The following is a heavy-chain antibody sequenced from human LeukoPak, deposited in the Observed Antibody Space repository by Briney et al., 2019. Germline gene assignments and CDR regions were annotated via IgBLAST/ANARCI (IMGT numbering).Heavy chain of an antibody. CDR1: GHSFSSYD. Sequence: ASVKASCKASGHSFSSYDIDWVRQSAGQGLEWLGWMNPTSGNTVYAQKFQGRVSMTKDTSMTTAYMELFSLKPEDTALYFCAREIRGYYYLDVWGTGTTVTVSS. J-gene: IGHJ6*03. CDR3: AREIRGYYYLDV. V-gene: IGHV1-8*01. CDR2: MNPTSGNT.